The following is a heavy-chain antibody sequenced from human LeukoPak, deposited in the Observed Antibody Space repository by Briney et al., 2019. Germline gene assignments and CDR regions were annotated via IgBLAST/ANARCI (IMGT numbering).Heavy chain of an antibody. J-gene: IGHJ6*04. CDR3: AELGITMIGGV. CDR1: GSSFSDYW. Sequence: PGGSLRLSCAVSGSSFSDYWMHWVRQAPGKGLEWVANIKQDGSEKYYVDSEKGRFTISRDNAKNSLYLQMNSLRAEDTAVYYCAELGITMIGGVWGKGTTVTISS. D-gene: IGHD3-10*02. V-gene: IGHV3-7*01. CDR2: IKQDGSEK.